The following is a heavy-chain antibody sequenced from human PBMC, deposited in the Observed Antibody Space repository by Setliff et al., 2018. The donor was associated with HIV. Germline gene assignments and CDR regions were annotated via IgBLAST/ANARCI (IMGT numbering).Heavy chain of an antibody. D-gene: IGHD4-17*01. CDR1: GYTFTEYT. CDR2: INPDTGNT. J-gene: IGHJ5*02. V-gene: IGHV1-3*01. CDR3: AREINTVTFEWFDP. Sequence: ASVKVSCKASGYTFTEYTLHWVRQAPGQSLEWMGWINPDTGNTKYSQNFQDRLTFTRDTSASSVYMELSSLGSDDTAVYYCAREINTVTFEWFDPWGQGTLVTVSS.